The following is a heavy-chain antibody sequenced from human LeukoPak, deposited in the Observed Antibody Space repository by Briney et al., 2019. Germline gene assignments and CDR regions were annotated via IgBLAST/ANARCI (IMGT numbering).Heavy chain of an antibody. CDR2: IYTSGST. CDR3: ARGRVTMIAEFDS. Sequence: KTSETLSLTCTVSGGSINSYYWSWIRQPAGKGLEWIGRIYTSGSTKYNPSLESRVTMSVDTSKNQLSLKLSSVTAADTAVYYCARGRVTMIAEFDSWGQGTLVTVSS. J-gene: IGHJ4*02. D-gene: IGHD3-22*01. CDR1: GGSINSYY. V-gene: IGHV4-4*07.